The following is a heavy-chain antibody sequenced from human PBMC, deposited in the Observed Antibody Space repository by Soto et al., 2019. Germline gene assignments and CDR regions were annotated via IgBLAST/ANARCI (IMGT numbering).Heavy chain of an antibody. CDR2: IGGTSNVI. CDR3: ARVGLSAADFDY. Sequence: GGSLRLSCEASGFIFSANYMTWIRQAPGKGLEWVSYIGGTSNVIYYADSVKGRFTISRDNAKNSLYLQMNSLRAEDTAVYYCARVGLSAADFDYWGQGAPVTVSS. V-gene: IGHV3-11*01. J-gene: IGHJ4*02. D-gene: IGHD6-25*01. CDR1: GFIFSANY.